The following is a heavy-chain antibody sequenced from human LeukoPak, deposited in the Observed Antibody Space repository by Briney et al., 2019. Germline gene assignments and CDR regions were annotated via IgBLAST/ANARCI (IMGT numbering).Heavy chain of an antibody. V-gene: IGHV4-59*11. J-gene: IGHJ6*03. D-gene: IGHD6-6*01. Sequence: SETLSLTCTVSGGSISSHYWSWIRQPPGKGLEWIGYIYYSGSTNYNPSLKSRVTISVDTSKNQFSLELSSVTAADTAVYYCARDRKGTIEYSSSRTAYYYYMDVWGKGTTVTVSS. CDR1: GGSISSHY. CDR3: ARDRKGTIEYSSSRTAYYYYMDV. CDR2: IYYSGST.